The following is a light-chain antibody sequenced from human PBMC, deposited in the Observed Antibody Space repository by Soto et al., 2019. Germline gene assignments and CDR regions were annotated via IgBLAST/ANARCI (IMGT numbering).Light chain of an antibody. V-gene: IGKV4-1*01. CDR1: QSVLYNSNNKNY. CDR3: QQYYGTPPT. J-gene: IGKJ1*01. CDR2: WAS. Sequence: DIVMTQSPDSLAVPLGERATINCKSSQSVLYNSNNKNYLAWYQQKPGQPPKLLIYWASTRESGVPDRLSGSGSGTDFTLTISSLQAEDVAVYYCQQYYGTPPTFGQGTKVEIK.